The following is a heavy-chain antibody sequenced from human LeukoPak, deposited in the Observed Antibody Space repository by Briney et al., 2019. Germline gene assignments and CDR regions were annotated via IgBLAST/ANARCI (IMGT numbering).Heavy chain of an antibody. J-gene: IGHJ3*02. Sequence: PGRSLRLSCAASGFTFDDYAMHWVRQAPGKGLEWVSGISWNSGSIGYADSVKDRFTISRDNAKNSLYLQMSSLRAEDTALYYCAKDIGATDYTPEAFDIWSQATMVTVSS. CDR1: GFTFDDYA. D-gene: IGHD4-11*01. V-gene: IGHV3-9*01. CDR3: AKDIGATDYTPEAFDI. CDR2: ISWNSGSI.